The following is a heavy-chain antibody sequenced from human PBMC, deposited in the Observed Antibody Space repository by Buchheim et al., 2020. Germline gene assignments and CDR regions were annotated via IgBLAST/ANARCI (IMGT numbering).Heavy chain of an antibody. Sequence: QVQLQESGPGLVKPSQTLSLTCTVSGGSISSVGSYWGWIRQPPGKGLEYIGYIYGSGSTYNNPSLQSRITMSVDTSKNQFSLKLSSVTAADTAIYYCARVNTAMVTVDYWGSGTL. J-gene: IGHJ4*02. D-gene: IGHD5-18*01. CDR3: ARVNTAMVTVDY. CDR1: GGSISSVGSY. V-gene: IGHV4-30-4*08. CDR2: IYGSGST.